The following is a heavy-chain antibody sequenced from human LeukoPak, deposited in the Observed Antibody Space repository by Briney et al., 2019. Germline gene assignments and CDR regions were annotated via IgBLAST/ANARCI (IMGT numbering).Heavy chain of an antibody. V-gene: IGHV3-23*01. Sequence: GGSLRLSCAASGFTFSSYGMSWVRQAPGKGLEWVSTISGSGDSTYYADSVKGRFTISRDNSRNTLYLQMNSLRAEDTAVYYCAKTYVWYYFDSWGQGILVTVSS. D-gene: IGHD3-16*01. CDR1: GFTFSSYG. J-gene: IGHJ4*02. CDR2: ISGSGDST. CDR3: AKTYVWYYFDS.